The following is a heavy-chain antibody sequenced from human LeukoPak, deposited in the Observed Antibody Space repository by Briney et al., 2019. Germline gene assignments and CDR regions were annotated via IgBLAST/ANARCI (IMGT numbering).Heavy chain of an antibody. Sequence: ASVKVSCKASGFALYKYNIVWVRQAPGQGLEWVGWSTAFNGNTNYAQKVQGRVTMTTDTSTSTSYMELRNLRSDDTAVYYCARNTYGYKFSMDVWGKGTTVIIS. V-gene: IGHV1-18*04. CDR2: STAFNGNT. CDR1: GFALYKYN. J-gene: IGHJ6*03. CDR3: ARNTYGYKFSMDV. D-gene: IGHD5-24*01.